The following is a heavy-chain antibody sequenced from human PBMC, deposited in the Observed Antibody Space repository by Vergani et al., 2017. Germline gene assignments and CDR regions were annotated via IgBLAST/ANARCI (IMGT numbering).Heavy chain of an antibody. CDR1: GFTFSSYA. D-gene: IGHD6-6*01. CDR2: IRGSGGST. J-gene: IGHJ4*02. CDR3: AKDLGGRYSGSSGDFDY. Sequence: EVQLLESGGGLVQPGGSLRLSCAASGFTFSSYAMSWVRQAPGKGLEWVSAIRGSGGSTYYADSGKGRFTISRDNSKNTMYLQMNSLRAEDTAVYYCAKDLGGRYSGSSGDFDYWGQGTLVTVSS. V-gene: IGHV3-23*01.